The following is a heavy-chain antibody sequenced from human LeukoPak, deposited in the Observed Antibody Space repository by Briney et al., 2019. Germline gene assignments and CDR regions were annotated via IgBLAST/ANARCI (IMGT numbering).Heavy chain of an antibody. Sequence: GGSLRLSFAASGFTFSSYEMNWVRQAPGKGLEWVSYISSSGSTIYYADSVKGRFTISRDNAKNSLYLQMNSLRAEDTAVYYCAREDFDWLCYWGQGTLVTVSS. J-gene: IGHJ4*02. CDR1: GFTFSSYE. V-gene: IGHV3-48*03. CDR3: AREDFDWLCY. D-gene: IGHD3-9*01. CDR2: ISSSGSTI.